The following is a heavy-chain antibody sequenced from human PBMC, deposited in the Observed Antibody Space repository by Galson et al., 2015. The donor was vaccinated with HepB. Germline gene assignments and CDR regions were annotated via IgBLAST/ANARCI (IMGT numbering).Heavy chain of an antibody. V-gene: IGHV3-49*03. D-gene: IGHD5-12*01. CDR2: IRSKAHGGTT. CDR3: TGDRKGGYGPFDY. Sequence: SLRLSCAASGFTFGDYTISWFRQAPGKGLERVGFIRSKAHGGTTEYVASVKGRFTISRQDSKSIAYLQINSLKTEDTAVYYCTGDRKGGYGPFDYWGQGTLVTVSS. J-gene: IGHJ4*02. CDR1: GFTFGDYT.